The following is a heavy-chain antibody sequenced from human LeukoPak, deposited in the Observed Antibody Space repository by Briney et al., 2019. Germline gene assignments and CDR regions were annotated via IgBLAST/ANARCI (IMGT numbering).Heavy chain of an antibody. CDR1: GVSFSNNA. D-gene: IGHD2-8*01. Sequence: GGSLRLSCAASGVSFSNNAMNWVRQAPGKGLEWVSTITGSGGSTHYADSVKGRFTISRDNSKNTLYLQMNSLRADDTAVYYCATGLKPVMASRSNGFDYGGQGALVTVSS. CDR3: ATGLKPVMASRSNGFDY. J-gene: IGHJ4*02. CDR2: ITGSGGST. V-gene: IGHV3-23*01.